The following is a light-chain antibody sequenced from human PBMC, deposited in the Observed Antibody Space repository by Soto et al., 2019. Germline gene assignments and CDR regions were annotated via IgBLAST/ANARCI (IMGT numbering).Light chain of an antibody. Sequence: QSVLTQPASVSGSPGQSIAISCTGTSSDVGTYNLVSWYQQSPGKAPKLIIYEVSERPSGVSNRFSGSKSGNTASLTISGLQAEDEADYYCCSYSGSSTLLFGGGTKLTVL. V-gene: IGLV2-23*02. J-gene: IGLJ2*01. CDR2: EVS. CDR3: CSYSGSSTLL. CDR1: SSDVGTYNL.